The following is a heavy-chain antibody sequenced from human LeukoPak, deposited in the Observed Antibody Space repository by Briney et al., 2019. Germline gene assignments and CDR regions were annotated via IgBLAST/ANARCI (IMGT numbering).Heavy chain of an antibody. V-gene: IGHV1-2*02. CDR3: AKWDDSSGFSL. CDR2: INPNSGGT. Sequence: GESLKISCKASGYPFNDYYMHWVRQAPGQGLEWMGWINPNSGGTSYAQKFQGRVTLTRDTSTSTVYMELSSLTSEDTAVYYCAKWDDSSGFSLWGQGSLVTVSA. CDR1: GYPFNDYY. J-gene: IGHJ4*02. D-gene: IGHD3-22*01.